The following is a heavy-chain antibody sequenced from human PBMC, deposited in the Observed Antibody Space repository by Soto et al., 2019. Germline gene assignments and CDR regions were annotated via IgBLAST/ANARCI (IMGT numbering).Heavy chain of an antibody. Sequence: QITLKESGPTLVKPTQTLTLTCTFSGFSLRISGVGVGWIRQPAGKALEWLALIYWDDDKRYSPSLKSRLTITKDTSKSQVVLTMTNMDPVDTATYYCAHSATVSDAFDIWGQGTMVTVSS. CDR1: GFSLRISGVG. D-gene: IGHD2-15*01. CDR3: AHSATVSDAFDI. CDR2: IYWDDDK. J-gene: IGHJ3*02. V-gene: IGHV2-5*02.